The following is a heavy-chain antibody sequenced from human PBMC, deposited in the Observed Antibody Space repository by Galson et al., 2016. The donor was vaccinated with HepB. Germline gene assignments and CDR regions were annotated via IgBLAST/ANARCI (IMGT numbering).Heavy chain of an antibody. CDR3: SRVFCSGGYCYRVYYYGMDV. J-gene: IGHJ6*02. V-gene: IGHV3-20*04. CDR2: INWNGGST. CDR1: GFIFDDYG. D-gene: IGHD2-15*01. Sequence: SLRLSCAASGFIFDDYGMTWVRQVPGQGLEWVSGINWNGGSTGYADSVQGRFTISRDNAKNSLYLQMNSLRAEDTALYYFSRVFCSGGYCYRVYYYGMDVWGQGTTVTFSS.